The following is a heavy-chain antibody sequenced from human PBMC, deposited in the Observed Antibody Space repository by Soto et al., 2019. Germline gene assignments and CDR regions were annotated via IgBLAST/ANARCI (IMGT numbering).Heavy chain of an antibody. Sequence: QITLKEAGPTLVKPTQTLTLTCTFSGFSLSTTGEGVFWIRQPPGKAPEWLALVHWSDDKRYGPSLRPRLTIKKDTSRSQVVLSFTNMDPVDTGTYYCAHRRIGVTSPDYNGLDVWGQGTTVNVSS. CDR3: AHRRIGVTSPDYNGLDV. D-gene: IGHD3-3*01. CDR2: VHWSDDK. J-gene: IGHJ6*02. CDR1: GFSLSTTGEG. V-gene: IGHV2-5*01.